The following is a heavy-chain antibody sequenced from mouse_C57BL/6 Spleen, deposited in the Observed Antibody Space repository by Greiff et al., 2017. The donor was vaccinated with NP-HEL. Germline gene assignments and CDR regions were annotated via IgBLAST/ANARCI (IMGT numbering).Heavy chain of an antibody. V-gene: IGHV1-64*01. Sequence: VQLQQPGAELVKPGASVKLSCKASGYTFTSYWMHWVKQRPGQGLEWIGMIHPNSGSTNYNEKFKSKATLTVDKSSSTAYMQLSSLTSEDSAVYNLARSGGNYLYYYAMDYWGKGTSVTVSS. D-gene: IGHD2-1*01. CDR2: IHPNSGST. CDR3: ARSGGNYLYYYAMDY. J-gene: IGHJ4*01. CDR1: GYTFTSYW.